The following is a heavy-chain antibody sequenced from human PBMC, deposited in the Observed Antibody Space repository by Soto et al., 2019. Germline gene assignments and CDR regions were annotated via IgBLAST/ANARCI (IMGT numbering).Heavy chain of an antibody. Sequence: SETLSLTCTVSGGSISSSSYYWDWIRQPPGKGLEWIGSIYYSGSTYYNPSLKSRVTISVDTSKNQFSLKLSSVTAADTAVYYCARWAMVRGVISAQKNWFDPWGQGTLVTVSS. CDR3: ARWAMVRGVISAQKNWFDP. V-gene: IGHV4-39*01. D-gene: IGHD3-10*01. CDR1: GGSISSSSYY. CDR2: IYYSGST. J-gene: IGHJ5*02.